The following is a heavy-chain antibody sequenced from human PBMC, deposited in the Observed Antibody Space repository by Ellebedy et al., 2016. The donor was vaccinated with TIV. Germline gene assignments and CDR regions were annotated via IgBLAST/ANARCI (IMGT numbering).Heavy chain of an antibody. CDR2: ISGSGGSK. V-gene: IGHV3-23*01. J-gene: IGHJ6*02. D-gene: IGHD6-13*01. CDR1: GFTFRSYA. CDR3: AKAPGEYSSSWYVTFYGMDG. Sequence: GESLKISCAASGFTFRSYAMSWVRQAPGKGLEWVSAISGSGGSKYYAYSVKGRFPISRDNSKNTLYLQMNSLRAEDTGVYYCAKAPGEYSSSWYVTFYGMDGWGQGTTVTVSS.